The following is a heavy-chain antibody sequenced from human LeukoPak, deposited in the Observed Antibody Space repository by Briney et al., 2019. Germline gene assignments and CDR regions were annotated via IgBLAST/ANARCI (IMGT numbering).Heavy chain of an antibody. V-gene: IGHV3-64D*06. D-gene: IGHD2-8*01. CDR1: GFTFSAYF. J-gene: IGHJ4*02. CDR2: ISSNEYDT. CDR3: VKDLNGTWSFDY. Sequence: GGSLRLSCSASGFTFSAYFMRWVRQAPGKGLEYVSSISSNEYDTYYADSVKGRFTISRDNSKNTLFLQMSSLRAEDTAVYYCVKDLNGTWSFDYWGQGTLVTVSS.